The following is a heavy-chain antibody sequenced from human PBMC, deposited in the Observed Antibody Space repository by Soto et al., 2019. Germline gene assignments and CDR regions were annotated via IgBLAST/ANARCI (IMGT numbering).Heavy chain of an antibody. Sequence: QVQLVESGGGVVQPGRSLRLSCAASGFTFSSSGMHWVRQAPGKGLEWVAVLSYDGSNKYYADSVKGRFTISRDNSKNTLYLQMNSLRAEDKAVYYCAKELPSVACPDYWGQGTLVTVSS. CDR2: LSYDGSNK. CDR3: AKELPSVACPDY. D-gene: IGHD6-19*01. CDR1: GFTFSSSG. J-gene: IGHJ4*02. V-gene: IGHV3-30*18.